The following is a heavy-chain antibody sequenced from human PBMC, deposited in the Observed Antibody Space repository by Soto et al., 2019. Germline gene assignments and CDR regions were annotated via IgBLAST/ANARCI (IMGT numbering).Heavy chain of an antibody. D-gene: IGHD3-3*01. CDR2: ISAYNGNT. CDR3: ARDASYYDFWSGYIHYYYYMDV. J-gene: IGHJ6*03. Sequence: QVQLVQSGAEVKKPGASVKVSCKASGYTFTSYGISWVRQAPGQGLEWMGWISAYNGNTNYEQKLQGRVTMTTETSTSTAYMELRSLRSDDTAVYYCARDASYYDFWSGYIHYYYYMDVWGKGTTVTVSS. V-gene: IGHV1-18*01. CDR1: GYTFTSYG.